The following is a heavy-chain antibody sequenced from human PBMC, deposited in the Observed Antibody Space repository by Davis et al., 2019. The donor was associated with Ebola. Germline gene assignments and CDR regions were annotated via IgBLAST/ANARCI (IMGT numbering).Heavy chain of an antibody. CDR1: GFPFSSYA. CDR2: IRYDGSNK. J-gene: IGHJ4*02. Sequence: GGSLRLSCAASGFPFSSYAMHWVRQAPGKGLEWVGFIRYDGSNKYYADSVKGRFTISRDNSKNTLYLQMNSLRAEDTAVYYCAKGHLRHFDYWGQGTLVTVSS. CDR3: AKGHLRHFDY. V-gene: IGHV3-30*02.